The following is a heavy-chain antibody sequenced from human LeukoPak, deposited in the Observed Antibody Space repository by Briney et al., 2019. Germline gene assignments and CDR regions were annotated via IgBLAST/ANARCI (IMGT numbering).Heavy chain of an antibody. V-gene: IGHV3-30*03. D-gene: IGHD6-13*01. Sequence: EGSLRLSCAASGFTFSSYGIHWVRQAPGKGLEWVAVVSSDGSNRYYADSVKGRFTISRDTSKNMVYLQMNSLGAEDTAVYYCARGYSSSWLGYFDYWGQGALVTVSS. CDR3: ARGYSSSWLGYFDY. CDR2: VSSDGSNR. CDR1: GFTFSSYG. J-gene: IGHJ4*02.